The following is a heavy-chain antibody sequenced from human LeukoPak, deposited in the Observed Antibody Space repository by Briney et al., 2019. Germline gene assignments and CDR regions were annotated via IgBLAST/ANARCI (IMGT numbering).Heavy chain of an antibody. D-gene: IGHD3-10*01. J-gene: IGHJ6*03. CDR2: FDPEDGET. CDR3: ATDYPSSGRVYYYYYMDV. CDR1: GYTLTELS. V-gene: IGHV1-24*01. Sequence: ASVKVSCKVSGYTLTELSMHWVRQAPGEGLEWMGGFDPEDGETIYAQKFQGRVTMTEDTSTDTAYMELSSLRSEDTAVYYCATDYPSSGRVYYYYYMDVWGKGTTVTVSS.